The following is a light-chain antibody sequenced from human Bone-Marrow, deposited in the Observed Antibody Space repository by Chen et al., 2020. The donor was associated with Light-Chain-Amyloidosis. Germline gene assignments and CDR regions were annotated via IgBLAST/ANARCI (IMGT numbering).Light chain of an antibody. CDR3: SLYTITNTLV. Sequence: QSALTQPASVSGSPGQSINLSCTGTSSDVGGDNHVSWYQQHPDKAPKLIIYDVTNRPSWVPDRFSGSKSDNTASLTISGLQTEDEADYFCSLYTITNTLVFGSGTRVTVL. J-gene: IGLJ1*01. CDR1: SSDVGGDNH. V-gene: IGLV2-14*01. CDR2: DVT.